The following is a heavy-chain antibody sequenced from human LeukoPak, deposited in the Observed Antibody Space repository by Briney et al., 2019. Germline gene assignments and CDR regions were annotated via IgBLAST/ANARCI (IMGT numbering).Heavy chain of an antibody. D-gene: IGHD2-15*01. CDR3: ARDSGRRSDY. Sequence: GGSLRLSCAASGFTFSYYWMSWVRQAPGKGLEWVASILPDGSERYYVGSVKGRFTISRDNAKNSLHLQMNSLRVEDTAVYYCARDSGRRSDYWGQGTLVTVSS. CDR1: GFTFSYYW. CDR2: ILPDGSER. V-gene: IGHV3-7*05. J-gene: IGHJ4*02.